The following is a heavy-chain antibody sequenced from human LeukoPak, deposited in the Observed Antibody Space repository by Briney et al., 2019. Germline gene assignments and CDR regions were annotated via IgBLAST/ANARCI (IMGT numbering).Heavy chain of an antibody. D-gene: IGHD3-16*01. Sequence: PGGSLRLSCAASGFTFSSYSMNWVRQAPGKGLEWVSYISSSSTIYYADSVKGRFTISRDNAKNSLYLQMNSLRAEDTAVYYCAGFERGYAYDYWGQGTLVTVSS. CDR3: AGFERGYAYDY. J-gene: IGHJ4*02. CDR1: GFTFSSYS. V-gene: IGHV3-48*01. CDR2: ISSSSTI.